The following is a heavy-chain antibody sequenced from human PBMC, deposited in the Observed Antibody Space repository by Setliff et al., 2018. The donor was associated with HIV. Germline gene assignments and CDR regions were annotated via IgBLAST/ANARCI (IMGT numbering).Heavy chain of an antibody. CDR2: FYYSGST. V-gene: IGHV4-39*01. J-gene: IGHJ3*02. CDR3: ARHKRYCTDAFDI. D-gene: IGHD2-8*01. CDR1: GDSISRSRYY. Sequence: SETLSLTCVVSGDSISRSRYYWGWIRQPPGKGLEWIGSFYYSGSTNYNPSLKSRVTISVDSSKNQLSLEVNSVTAADTAVYYCARHKRYCTDAFDIWGQGTMVTVSS.